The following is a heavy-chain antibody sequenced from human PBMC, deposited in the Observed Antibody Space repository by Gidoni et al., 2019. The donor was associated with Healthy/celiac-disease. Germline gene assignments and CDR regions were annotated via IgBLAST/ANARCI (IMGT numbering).Heavy chain of an antibody. CDR3: ARGRYYGSGSYYNSHYYYGMDV. D-gene: IGHD3-10*01. CDR2: INHSGST. CDR1: GGSFSGYY. Sequence: QVQLQQWGAGLLKTSETLSLTCAVYGGSFSGYYWSWIRQPPGKGLEWIGEINHSGSTNYNPSLKSRVTISVDTSKNQFSLKLSSVTAADTAVYYCARGRYYGSGSYYNSHYYYGMDVWGQGTTVTVSS. V-gene: IGHV4-34*01. J-gene: IGHJ6*02.